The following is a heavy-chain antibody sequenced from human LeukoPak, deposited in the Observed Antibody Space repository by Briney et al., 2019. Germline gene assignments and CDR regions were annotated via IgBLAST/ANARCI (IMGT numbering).Heavy chain of an antibody. CDR1: GFTFSSYG. J-gene: IGHJ4*02. Sequence: GGTLRLSCAASGFTFSSYGMTWVRQAPGKGLEWVSSISSSSSYIYYADSVKGRFTISRDNAKNSLYLQMNSLRAEDTAVYYCARAGGWYFDYWGQGTLVTVSS. D-gene: IGHD6-19*01. CDR2: ISSSSSYI. V-gene: IGHV3-21*01. CDR3: ARAGGWYFDY.